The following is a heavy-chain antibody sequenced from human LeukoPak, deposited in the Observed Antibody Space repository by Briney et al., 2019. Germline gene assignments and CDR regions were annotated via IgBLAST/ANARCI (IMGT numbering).Heavy chain of an antibody. CDR1: GFTFSSYS. J-gene: IGHJ4*02. D-gene: IGHD2-2*02. Sequence: GGSLRLSCAASGFTFSSYSMNWVRQAPGKGLEWVSSISSSSSYIYYADSVKGRFTISRDNAKNSLYPQMNSLRAEDTAVYYCARADCSSTSCYTFPFDYWGQGTLVTVSS. V-gene: IGHV3-21*01. CDR3: ARADCSSTSCYTFPFDY. CDR2: ISSSSSYI.